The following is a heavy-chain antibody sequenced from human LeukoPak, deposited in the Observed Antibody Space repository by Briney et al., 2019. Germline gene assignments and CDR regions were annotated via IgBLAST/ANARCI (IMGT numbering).Heavy chain of an antibody. CDR2: ISYDGSNK. CDR3: ARDYIVVDNNWFDA. D-gene: IGHD2-15*01. CDR1: GFTFSSYA. Sequence: PGGSLRLSCAGTGFTFSSYAMHWVRQAPGKGLEWVAVISYDGSNKYCADSVKGRFTISRDNSKNTLYLQMNSLRAEDTAVYYCARDYIVVDNNWFDAWGQGTLVTVSS. V-gene: IGHV3-30*04. J-gene: IGHJ5*02.